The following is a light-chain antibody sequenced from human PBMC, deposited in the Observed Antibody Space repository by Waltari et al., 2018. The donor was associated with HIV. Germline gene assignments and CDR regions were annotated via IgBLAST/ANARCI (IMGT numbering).Light chain of an antibody. CDR2: MND. Sequence: QSVVTQPPSASGTLGQRVTISCSGGTSNIGSNYVYWYQHLPGTSPKLLIYMNDQRPSGVPDRISGSKSGTSASLAISGLRSEDEADYYCASWDDSSGGYWIFGGGTNLTVL. V-gene: IGLV1-47*01. CDR3: ASWDDSSGGYWI. J-gene: IGLJ2*01. CDR1: TSNIGSNY.